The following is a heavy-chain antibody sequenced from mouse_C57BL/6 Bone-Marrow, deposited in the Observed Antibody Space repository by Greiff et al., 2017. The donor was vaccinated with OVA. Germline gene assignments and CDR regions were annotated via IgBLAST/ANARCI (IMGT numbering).Heavy chain of an antibody. CDR3: ARHVSGTGYFDY. CDR1: GFSLTSYG. V-gene: IGHV2-6-1*01. Sequence: VMLVESGPGLVAPSQSLSITCTVSGFSLTSYGVHWVRQPPGKGLEWLVVIWSDGSTTYNSALKSSLSISKDNSNSQVFLKQNSLQTDDTAMYYCARHVSGTGYFDYWGQGTTLTVSS. CDR2: IWSDGST. D-gene: IGHD4-1*01. J-gene: IGHJ2*01.